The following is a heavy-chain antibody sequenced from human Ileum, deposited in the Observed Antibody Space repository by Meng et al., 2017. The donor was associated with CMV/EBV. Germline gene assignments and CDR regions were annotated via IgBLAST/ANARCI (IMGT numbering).Heavy chain of an antibody. Sequence: HLQLTESGQGPVKPSETLSLTCTAFGGSTTSSTYYWGWIRQPPGKGLEWIGSVYYSGTTYYNPSLKSRVNMSIDTSKNRFSLKLSSATAADTAVYYCARNVGFYSSQIAYWGQGALVTVSS. V-gene: IGHV4-39*07. CDR1: GGSTTSSTYY. CDR3: ARNVGFYSSQIAY. D-gene: IGHD3-3*01. J-gene: IGHJ4*02. CDR2: VYYSGTT.